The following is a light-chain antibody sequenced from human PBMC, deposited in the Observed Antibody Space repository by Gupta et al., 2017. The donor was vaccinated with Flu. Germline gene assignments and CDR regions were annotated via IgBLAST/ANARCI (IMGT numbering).Light chain of an antibody. CDR2: AAC. CDR3: QQYNSYPLT. J-gene: IGKJ4*01. V-gene: IGKV1-16*02. CDR1: QGISTY. Sequence: DIQMNQARDSMYASVGDRVTITWRGSQGISTYLAWFQQKPGRAPKSLIYAACRLQSGVPSKFSGSGSGTDFTLTISSLQPEDFATYYCQQYNSYPLTFGGGTKVEI.